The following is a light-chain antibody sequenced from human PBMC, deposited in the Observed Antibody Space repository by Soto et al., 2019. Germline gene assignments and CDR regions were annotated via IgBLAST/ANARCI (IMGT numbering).Light chain of an antibody. CDR1: QAISTW. CDR2: AAS. Sequence: DIQMTQSPSSVSASVGDRVTITCRASQAISTWLAWYQQKPGKAPKLLIYAASNLQTGVPSSFSGSGSGTNFSHSKSSQQPEDFETYYCQPANSFPRTFGQGTKVE. V-gene: IGKV1D-12*01. CDR3: QPANSFPRT. J-gene: IGKJ1*01.